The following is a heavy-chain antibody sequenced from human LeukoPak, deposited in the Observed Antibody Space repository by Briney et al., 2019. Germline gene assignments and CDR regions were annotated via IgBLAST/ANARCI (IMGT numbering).Heavy chain of an antibody. V-gene: IGHV1-3*01. CDR1: GYTFTSYA. CDR3: ARDLTGSYHFDY. Sequence: ASVKVSCKASGYTFTSYAMHWVRQAPGQRLEWMGWINAGNGNTKYSQKFQGRVTITRDTSASTAYMELSSLRSEDTAVYYCARDLTGSYHFDYWGQGTLATVSS. CDR2: INAGNGNT. J-gene: IGHJ4*02. D-gene: IGHD3-10*01.